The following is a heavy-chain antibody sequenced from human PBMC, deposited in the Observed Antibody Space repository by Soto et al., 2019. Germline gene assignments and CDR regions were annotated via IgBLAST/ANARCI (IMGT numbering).Heavy chain of an antibody. CDR3: ANRGGLQPTLRFFGS. V-gene: IGHV3-23*01. CDR2: NSGNGCST. J-gene: IGHJ4*02. CDR1: GFTFSTYA. D-gene: IGHD2-15*01. Sequence: GGSLRLSCAASGFTFSTYAMTWVRQAPGKGLEWVSTNSGNGCSTYYADSVKGRFTISRDNSKNTLYLQTNSLRVEDTAWYYCANRGGLQPTLRFFGSWGQGTLVTVSS.